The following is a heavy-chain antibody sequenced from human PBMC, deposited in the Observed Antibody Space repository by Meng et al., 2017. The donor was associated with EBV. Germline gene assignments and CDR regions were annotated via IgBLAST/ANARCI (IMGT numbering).Heavy chain of an antibody. CDR2: LIPMSDAP. V-gene: IGHV1-69*01. D-gene: IGHD3-10*01. CDR1: EGTFRSDA. J-gene: IGHJ4*02. Sequence: QVQLVQSGAEVRKPGSTGKASGKTSEGTFRSDAVSWVRQAPGQGLEWMGGLIPMSDAPHYAQKFQGRVTMTADESTNTHYMDLSGLRFEDTAVYYCASESGRGFTPDYWGQGTLVTVSS. CDR3: ASESGRGFTPDY.